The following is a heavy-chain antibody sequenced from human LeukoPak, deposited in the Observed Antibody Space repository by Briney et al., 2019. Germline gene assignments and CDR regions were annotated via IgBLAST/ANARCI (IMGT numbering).Heavy chain of an antibody. Sequence: SETLSLTCTVSGGSISSSIHYWGWIRQPPGKGLEWIGSIYYSGSAYYNPSLKSRVSISLDRSRNQFSLKLSSVTAADTAVYYCVRADYNGGNPGSFDIWGRGTMVAVSS. CDR1: GGSISSSIHY. CDR2: IYYSGSA. CDR3: VRADYNGGNPGSFDI. D-gene: IGHD2-8*01. V-gene: IGHV4-39*07. J-gene: IGHJ3*02.